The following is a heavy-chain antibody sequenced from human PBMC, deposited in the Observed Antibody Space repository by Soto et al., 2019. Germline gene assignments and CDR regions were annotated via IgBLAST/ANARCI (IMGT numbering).Heavy chain of an antibody. CDR2: IYYSGST. CDR1: GGSISSYY. D-gene: IGHD3-22*01. Sequence: PSETLSLTCTVSGGSISSYYWSWIRQPPGKGLEWIGYIYYSGSTNYNPSLKSRVTISVDTSKNQFSLKLSSVIAADTAVYYCARISYYYDSSGYNNWFDPWGQGTLVTVSS. J-gene: IGHJ5*02. V-gene: IGHV4-59*12. CDR3: ARISYYYDSSGYNNWFDP.